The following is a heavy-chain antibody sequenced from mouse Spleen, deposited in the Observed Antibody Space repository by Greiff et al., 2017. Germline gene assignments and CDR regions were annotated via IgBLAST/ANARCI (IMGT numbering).Heavy chain of an antibody. J-gene: IGHJ2*01. D-gene: IGHD1-1*01. CDR3: ARQVVRGYFDY. CDR1: GFTFSSYA. CDR2: ISSGGSYT. V-gene: IGHV5-9-3*01. Sequence: EVKLVESGGGLVKPGGSLKLSCAASGFTFSSYAMSWVRQTPEKRLEWVATISSGGSYTYYPDSVKGRFTISRDNAKNTLYLQMSSLRSEDTAMYYCARQVVRGYFDYWGQGTTLTVSS.